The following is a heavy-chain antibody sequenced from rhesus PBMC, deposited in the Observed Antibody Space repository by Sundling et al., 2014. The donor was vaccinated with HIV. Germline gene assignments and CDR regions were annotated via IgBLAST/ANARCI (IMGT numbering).Heavy chain of an antibody. Sequence: EVKLVESGGGLVQPGGSLRLSCAASGFTFRDYGMYWFRQAPGKGLEWVSAISSGGDDAYSADSMKGRFTASRDNSKKTLSLQMSGLTPEDTAVYYCARDEYKTAPEHWGQGVLVTVSS. CDR3: ARDEYKTAPEH. V-gene: IGHV3S42*01. D-gene: IGHD2-15*01. J-gene: IGHJ4*01. CDR1: GFTFRDYG. CDR2: ISSGGDDA.